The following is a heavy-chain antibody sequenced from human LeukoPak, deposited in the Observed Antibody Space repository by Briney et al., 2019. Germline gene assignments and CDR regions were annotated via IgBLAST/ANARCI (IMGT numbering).Heavy chain of an antibody. CDR3: ASRFGGDYPYFDY. CDR2: ISDNGDST. Sequence: GGSLRLSCAASGFTFSNQAMSWVRQAPGKGLEWVSIISDNGDSTNYADSVKGRFTISRDNSKNTLYLQMNSLRVEDTALYYCASRFGGDYPYFDYWGQGTLVTVSS. V-gene: IGHV3-23*01. J-gene: IGHJ4*02. CDR1: GFTFSNQA. D-gene: IGHD4-17*01.